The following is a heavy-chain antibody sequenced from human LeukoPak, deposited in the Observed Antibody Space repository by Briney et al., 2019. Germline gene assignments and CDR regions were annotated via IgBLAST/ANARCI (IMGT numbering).Heavy chain of an antibody. CDR2: INPNSGGT. Sequence: ASVKVSCKASGYTFTGYYMHWVRQAPGQGLEWMGWINPNSGGTNYAQKFQGRVTMTRDTSISTAYMELSRLRSDDTAVYYCARGSFYCSSTSCLDRLLYYFDYWGQGTLVTVSS. D-gene: IGHD2-2*01. CDR3: ARGSFYCSSTSCLDRLLYYFDY. V-gene: IGHV1-2*02. CDR1: GYTFTGYY. J-gene: IGHJ4*02.